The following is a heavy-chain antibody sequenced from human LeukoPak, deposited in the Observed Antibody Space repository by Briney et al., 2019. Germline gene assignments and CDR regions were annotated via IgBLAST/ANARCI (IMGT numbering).Heavy chain of an antibody. V-gene: IGHV4-30-2*01. CDR2: IYHSGST. CDR3: ARDYEAAAGHYHLYYFDY. CDR1: GGSISSGGYS. D-gene: IGHD6-13*01. J-gene: IGHJ4*02. Sequence: PSETLSLTCAVSGGSISSGGYSWSWIRQPPGKGLEWIGYIYHSGSTYYNPSLKSRVTISVDRSKNQFSLKLSSVTAADTAVYYCARDYEAAAGHYHLYYFDYWGQGTLVTVSS.